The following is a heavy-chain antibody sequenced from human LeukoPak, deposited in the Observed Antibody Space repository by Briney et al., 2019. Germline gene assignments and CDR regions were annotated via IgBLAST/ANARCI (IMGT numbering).Heavy chain of an antibody. CDR3: ARAPYYDSSGYHSAYFEY. J-gene: IGHJ4*02. CDR2: IFHSATT. D-gene: IGHD3-22*01. CDR1: GGSINSSNW. Sequence: SETLSLTCAVSGGSINSSNWWSWVRQPPGKGLEWIREIFHSATTNYNPSLKSRVTISVDKSKNHFSLKLSSVTAADTAVYYCARAPYYDSSGYHSAYFEYWGQGTLVTVSS. V-gene: IGHV4-4*02.